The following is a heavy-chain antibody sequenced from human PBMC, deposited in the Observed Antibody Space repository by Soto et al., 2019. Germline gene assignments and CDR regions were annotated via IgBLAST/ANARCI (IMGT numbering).Heavy chain of an antibody. D-gene: IGHD3-22*01. Sequence: QVQLVESGGGVVPPGRSLRLSCAASGFTFSSYGMHWVRQAPGKGLEWVAVIWYDGRNTYYADSVKGRFTISRDNSKNTLYLQMHSLRAEDTAVYYCARTAYYYDSSGYYFDCWGQGTLVTVSS. V-gene: IGHV3-33*01. CDR3: ARTAYYYDSSGYYFDC. CDR2: IWYDGRNT. CDR1: GFTFSSYG. J-gene: IGHJ4*02.